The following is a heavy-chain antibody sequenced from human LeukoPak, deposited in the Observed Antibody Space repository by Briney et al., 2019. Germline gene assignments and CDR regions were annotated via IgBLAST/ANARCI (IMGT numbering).Heavy chain of an antibody. CDR3: VKSASSSGANWFDP. Sequence: PGGSLRLSCSASGFTLSDYAMHWVRQAPGTVLEYVSAISSNGDSTYYADSVKGRFIISRDNSKNSLSLQMSSLRPEDTAVYYCVKSASSSGANWFDPWGQGTLVTVSS. V-gene: IGHV3-64D*09. J-gene: IGHJ5*02. CDR2: ISSNGDST. D-gene: IGHD2-8*02. CDR1: GFTLSDYA.